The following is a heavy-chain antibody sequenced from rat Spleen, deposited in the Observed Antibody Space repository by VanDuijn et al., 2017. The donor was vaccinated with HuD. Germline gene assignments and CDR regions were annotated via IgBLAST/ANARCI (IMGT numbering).Heavy chain of an antibody. Sequence: EVQLVESGGGLVQPGGSLKLSCEASGFIFTRYYMVWVRLDPTRGLEWVAYISTAGSNTFSRDSGKGRFTISRDNDKSTLHLQMDSLRSEDTSTYYCTTWDYYDNRFDYWGQGGMVTVSS. V-gene: IGHV5-27*01. CDR3: TTWDYYDNRFDY. CDR1: GFIFTRYY. D-gene: IGHD1-6*01. J-gene: IGHJ2*01. CDR2: ISTAGSNT.